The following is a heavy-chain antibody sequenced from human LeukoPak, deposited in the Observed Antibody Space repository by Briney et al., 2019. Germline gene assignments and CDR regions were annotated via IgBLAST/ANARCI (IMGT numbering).Heavy chain of an antibody. CDR2: ISSSGSTI. CDR3: ARSPYYYDSSGYSLPRHFDY. CDR1: GFTFSSYE. V-gene: IGHV3-48*03. J-gene: IGHJ4*02. Sequence: GGSLRLSCAASGFTFSSYEMNWVRQAPGKGLEWVSYISSSGSTIYYADSVKGRFTISRDNSKNTLYLQMNSLRAEDTAVYYCARSPYYYDSSGYSLPRHFDYWGQGTLVTVSS. D-gene: IGHD3-22*01.